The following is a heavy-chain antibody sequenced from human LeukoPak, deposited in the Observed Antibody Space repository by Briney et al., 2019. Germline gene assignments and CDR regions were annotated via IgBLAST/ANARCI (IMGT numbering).Heavy chain of an antibody. J-gene: IGHJ3*02. CDR1: GGSISSSSDY. Sequence: PSETLSLTCTVSGGSISSSSDYWGWIRQPPGKGLEWIGSIYYSGSTYYNPSLKSRVTISVDTSKNQFSLMLSSVTAADTAIYYCARQGAGGRAFDIWGQGTMVTVSS. V-gene: IGHV4-39*01. CDR2: IYYSGST. D-gene: IGHD1-26*01. CDR3: ARQGAGGRAFDI.